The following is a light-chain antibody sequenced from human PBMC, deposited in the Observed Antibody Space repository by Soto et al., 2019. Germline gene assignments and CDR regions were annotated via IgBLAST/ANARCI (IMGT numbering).Light chain of an antibody. CDR3: QHYNSYSEA. CDR1: QIISSW. CDR2: TSS. V-gene: IGKV1-5*03. J-gene: IGKJ1*01. Sequence: DIQMTQSPSTLSASVVARVTITFRASQIISSWLAWYQQKPGKAPKLLIYTSSTLKSXVPSRFSGSGSGTEFTLTISSLQPDDFATYYCQHYNSYSEAFGQGTKVDIK.